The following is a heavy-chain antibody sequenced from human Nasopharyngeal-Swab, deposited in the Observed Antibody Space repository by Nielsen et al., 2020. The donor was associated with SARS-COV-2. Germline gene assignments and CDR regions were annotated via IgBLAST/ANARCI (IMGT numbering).Heavy chain of an antibody. Sequence: WVRQAPGQGLEWMGWMNPNSGNTGYAQKFQGRVTMTRNTSISTAYMELSSLRSEDTAVYYCARRVPPFSSSWYQRYYYYHMDVWGKGTTVTVSS. V-gene: IGHV1-8*01. CDR2: MNPNSGNT. D-gene: IGHD6-13*01. J-gene: IGHJ6*03. CDR3: ARRVPPFSSSWYQRYYYYHMDV.